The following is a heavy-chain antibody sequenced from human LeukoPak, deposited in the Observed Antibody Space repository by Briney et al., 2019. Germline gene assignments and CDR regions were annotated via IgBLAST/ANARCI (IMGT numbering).Heavy chain of an antibody. V-gene: IGHV4-61*02. J-gene: IGHJ5*02. CDR3: ARVTYYYDSSWKGWFDP. CDR1: GGSISSGSCY. Sequence: ASQTLSLTCTVSGGSISSGSCYWSWIRQPAGKGLEWIGRIYTSGSTNYNPSLKSRVTISVDTSKNQFSLKLSSVTAADTAVYYCARVTYYYDSSWKGWFDPWGQGTLVTVSS. D-gene: IGHD3-22*01. CDR2: IYTSGST.